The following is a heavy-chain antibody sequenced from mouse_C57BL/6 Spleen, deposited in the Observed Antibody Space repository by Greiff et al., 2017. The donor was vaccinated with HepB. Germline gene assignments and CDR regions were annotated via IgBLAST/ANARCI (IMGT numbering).Heavy chain of an antibody. V-gene: IGHV1-26*01. J-gene: IGHJ4*01. CDR3: ARRDPIYYDYDGYAMDY. Sequence: EVQLQQSGPELVKPGASVKISCKASGYTFTDYYMNWVKQSHGKSLEWIGDINPNNGGTSYNQKFKGKATLTVDKSSSTAYMELRSLTSEDSAVYYCARRDPIYYDYDGYAMDYWGQGTSVTVSS. CDR1: GYTFTDYY. CDR2: INPNNGGT. D-gene: IGHD2-4*01.